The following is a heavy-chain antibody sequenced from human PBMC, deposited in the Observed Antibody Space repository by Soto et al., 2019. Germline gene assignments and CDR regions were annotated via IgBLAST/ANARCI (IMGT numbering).Heavy chain of an antibody. J-gene: IGHJ4*02. Sequence: GGSLRLSCASSGFTFSSYGMRWVRQAPGKGLEWVAVIWYDGSNKYYADSVKGRFTISRDNSKNTLYLQMNSLRAEDTAVYYCARGGRRYFDWLLRTGFDYWGQGTLVTVSS. CDR3: ARGGRRYFDWLLRTGFDY. CDR1: GFTFSSYG. D-gene: IGHD3-9*01. CDR2: IWYDGSNK. V-gene: IGHV3-33*01.